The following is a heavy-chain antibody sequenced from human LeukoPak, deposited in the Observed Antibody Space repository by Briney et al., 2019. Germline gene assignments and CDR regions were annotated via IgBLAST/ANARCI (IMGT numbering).Heavy chain of an antibody. D-gene: IGHD3-10*01. Sequence: GGSLRLSCAASGFTFGNAWMSWVRQAPGKGLEWVGRIKSKTDGGTTDYAAPVKGRFSISRDDSKNTLYLQMNSLKTEDTAVYYCARMGKESGSGNRVVPYYFDYWGQGTLVTVSS. J-gene: IGHJ4*02. CDR2: IKSKTDGGTT. CDR1: GFTFGNAW. V-gene: IGHV3-15*01. CDR3: ARMGKESGSGNRVVPYYFDY.